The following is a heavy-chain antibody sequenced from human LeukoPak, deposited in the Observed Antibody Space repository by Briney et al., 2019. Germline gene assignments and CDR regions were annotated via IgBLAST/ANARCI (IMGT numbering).Heavy chain of an antibody. D-gene: IGHD3-9*01. CDR3: TMSFYDILTGSPFDYGMDV. CDR1: GFTVSSNY. Sequence: GGSLRLSCAASGFTVSSNYMSWVRQAPGKGLEWVSVIYSGGSTYYADSVKGRFTISRDNSKNTLYLQMNSLRAEDTAVYYCTMSFYDILTGSPFDYGMDVWGQGTTVTVSS. CDR2: IYSGGST. V-gene: IGHV3-53*01. J-gene: IGHJ6*02.